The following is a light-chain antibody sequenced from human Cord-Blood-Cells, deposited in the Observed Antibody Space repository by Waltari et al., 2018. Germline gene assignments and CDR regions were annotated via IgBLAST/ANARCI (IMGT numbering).Light chain of an antibody. CDR3: QQLNSYPQT. J-gene: IGKJ2*01. Sequence: DIQLTQSPSFLSASVGDRVTITCLASQGISSYLAWYQQKPGKVPKLLIYAASTLQSGVPSRFSGSGSGTEFTLTISSLQPEDFATYYCQQLNSYPQTFGQGTKLEIK. CDR1: QGISSY. V-gene: IGKV1-9*01. CDR2: AAS.